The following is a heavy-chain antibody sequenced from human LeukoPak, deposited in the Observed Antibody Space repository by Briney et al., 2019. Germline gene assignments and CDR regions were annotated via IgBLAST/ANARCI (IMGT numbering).Heavy chain of an antibody. CDR2: INPSGCST. J-gene: IGHJ4*02. Sequence: ASVKVSCKASGYTFTSYYMHWVRQAPGQGLEWMGIINPSGCSTSYAQKFQGRVTMTRDMSTSTVYMALSSLRSEDTAVYYCARAWTGDYVWGSYRRMDQNFDYWGQGTLVTVSS. CDR1: GYTFTSYY. D-gene: IGHD3-16*02. CDR3: ARAWTGDYVWGSYRRMDQNFDY. V-gene: IGHV1-46*01.